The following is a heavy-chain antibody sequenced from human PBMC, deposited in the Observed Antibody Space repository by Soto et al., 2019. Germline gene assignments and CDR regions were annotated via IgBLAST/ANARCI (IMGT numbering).Heavy chain of an antibody. CDR1: GYTFTSYY. CDR3: ARGGLGDGWPEVPTQYYFDY. Sequence: QVQLVQSGAEVKKPGASVKVSCKASGYTFTSYYMHWVRQAPGQGLEWMGIINPSGGSTSYAQKFQGRVTMTRDTSTSTVYMELSSLRSEDTAVYYCARGGLGDGWPEVPTQYYFDYWGQGTLVTVSS. J-gene: IGHJ4*02. D-gene: IGHD2-21*02. CDR2: INPSGGST. V-gene: IGHV1-46*03.